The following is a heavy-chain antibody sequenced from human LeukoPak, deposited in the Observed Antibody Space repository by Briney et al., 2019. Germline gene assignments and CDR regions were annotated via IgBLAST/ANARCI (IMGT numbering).Heavy chain of an antibody. CDR3: ARDWGAAGLWDY. D-gene: IGHD6-13*01. J-gene: IGHJ4*02. Sequence: GGSLRLSCAASGFSFRSFAMHWVRRAPGKGLEWVSLISYDGSDTYYADSVKGRFTISRDNSKNTLYLQMNSLRAEDTAIYYCARDWGAAGLWDYWGQGTLVTVSS. CDR2: ISYDGSDT. V-gene: IGHV3-30*03. CDR1: GFSFRSFA.